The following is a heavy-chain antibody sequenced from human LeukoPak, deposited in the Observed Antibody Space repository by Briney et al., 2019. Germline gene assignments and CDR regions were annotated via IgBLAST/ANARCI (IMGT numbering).Heavy chain of an antibody. V-gene: IGHV3-9*03. J-gene: IGHJ4*02. Sequence: GRSLRLSCAASGFTFDDYAMHWVQQAPGKGLEWVSGISWNSGSIGYADSVKGRFTISRDNAKNSLYLQMNSLRAEDMALYYCAKALYSSSWYYFDYWGQGTLVTVSS. D-gene: IGHD6-13*01. CDR3: AKALYSSSWYYFDY. CDR2: ISWNSGSI. CDR1: GFTFDDYA.